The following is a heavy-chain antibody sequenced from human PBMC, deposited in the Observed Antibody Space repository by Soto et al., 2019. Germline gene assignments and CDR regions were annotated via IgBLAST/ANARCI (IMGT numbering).Heavy chain of an antibody. J-gene: IGHJ5*02. D-gene: IGHD3-22*01. CDR1: GYSITRRVW. CDR2: VFHTGNT. Sequence: PXEALSLSCTVAGYSITRRVWWTWVRQPPVKGLEWIGEVFHTGNTNYNPSLKSRVTISIDTSKNQFSLHLRSVTAADTAVYYCARLKGAFFITTYNWFDHWGQGNPVTVSS. V-gene: IGHV4-4*02. CDR3: ARLKGAFFITTYNWFDH.